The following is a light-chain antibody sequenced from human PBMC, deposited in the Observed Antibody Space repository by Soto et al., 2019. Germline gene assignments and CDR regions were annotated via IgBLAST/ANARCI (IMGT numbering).Light chain of an antibody. CDR3: QQATAFPLT. CDR1: QGIRRL. CDR2: AAS. V-gene: IGKV1D-12*01. Sequence: DIRMTQSQSSVPASVGDRITISCRASQGIRRLLAWYQKKPGKAPKPPIYAASSLQSGVPSRLRGSGYGTHLTITISSMQTEDFATYYCQQATAFPLTFGPGTRLEIK. J-gene: IGKJ5*01.